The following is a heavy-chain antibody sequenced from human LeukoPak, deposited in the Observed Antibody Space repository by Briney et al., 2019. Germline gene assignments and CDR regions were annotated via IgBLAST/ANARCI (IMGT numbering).Heavy chain of an antibody. Sequence: GALRLSCAASGFTFSSYSMNWVRQAPGKGLEWVSYISSSSTIYYANSVKGRFTMSRDNAKNSLYLQMNSLRDEDTAVYYCARDQYGAYAIDYWGQGTLVTVSS. CDR1: GFTFSSYS. CDR3: ARDQYGAYAIDY. CDR2: ISSSSTI. J-gene: IGHJ4*02. D-gene: IGHD4-17*01. V-gene: IGHV3-48*02.